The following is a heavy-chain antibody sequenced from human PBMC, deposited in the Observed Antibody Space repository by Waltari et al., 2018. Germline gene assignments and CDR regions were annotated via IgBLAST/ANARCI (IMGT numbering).Heavy chain of an antibody. CDR1: RYTATDYY. D-gene: IGHD2-21*01. J-gene: IGHJ5*02. V-gene: IGHV1-46*01. CDR3: AYCGGDCYYSGRLDP. CDR2: VNPRGGRT. Sequence: QVQVVQSGAEVKKPGASVKVSCKASRYTATDYYIHWVRQAPGQGLEWMGIVNPRGGRTTYAQKFQGRVIITWDTSTSTVYMELSSLRSEDTALYYCAYCGGDCYYSGRLDPWGQGTRVTVSS.